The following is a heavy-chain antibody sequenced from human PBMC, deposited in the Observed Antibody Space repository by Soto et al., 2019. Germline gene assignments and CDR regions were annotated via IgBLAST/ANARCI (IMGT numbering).Heavy chain of an antibody. Sequence: PLEILSLTCTVSGGSIINYYWSWIRQPPGKGLEWIGYIYYSGSTNYNPSLKSRVTISVDTSKNQFSLKLSSVTAADTAVYYCARAGAATLSDYWGQGTLVTVSS. CDR1: GGSIINYY. J-gene: IGHJ4*02. D-gene: IGHD2-15*01. CDR3: ARAGAATLSDY. V-gene: IGHV4-59*01. CDR2: IYYSGST.